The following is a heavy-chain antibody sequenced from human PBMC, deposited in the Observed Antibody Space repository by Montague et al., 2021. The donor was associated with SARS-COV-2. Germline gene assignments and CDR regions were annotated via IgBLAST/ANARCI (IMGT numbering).Heavy chain of an antibody. CDR3: ARETMTADAFDI. J-gene: IGHJ3*02. D-gene: IGHD1-14*01. V-gene: IGHV4-59*02. Sequence: SETLSLTCTVSGASVGSSDWGWIRQSPGKGLEWIGYFYSVGSTDYNPSLKSRATISRDTSKNQLSLKVRSATAADTAVYYCARETMTADAFDIWGQGTMVTVSS. CDR2: FYSVGST. CDR1: GASVGSSD.